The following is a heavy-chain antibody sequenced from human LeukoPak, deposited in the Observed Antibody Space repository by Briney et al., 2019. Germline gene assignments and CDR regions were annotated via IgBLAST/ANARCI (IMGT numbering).Heavy chain of an antibody. D-gene: IGHD3-10*01. CDR2: IYYSGST. CDR3: ASEFGSGSYYKDY. J-gene: IGHJ4*02. V-gene: IGHV4-39*01. CDR1: GGSISSSSYY. Sequence: TSETLSLTCTVSGGSISSSSYYWGWIRQPPGKGLEWIGSIYYSGSTYYNPSLKSRVTISVDTSKNQFTLKLSSVTAADTAVYYCASEFGSGSYYKDYWDQGTLVTVSS.